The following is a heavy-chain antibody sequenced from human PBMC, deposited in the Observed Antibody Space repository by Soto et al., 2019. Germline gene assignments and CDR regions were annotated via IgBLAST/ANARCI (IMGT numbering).Heavy chain of an antibody. J-gene: IGHJ4*02. V-gene: IGHV3-23*01. CDR2: ISGSGGST. CDR1: GFTFSSYA. CDR3: AKSSPAQWLVRSDFDY. Sequence: PGGSLRLSCAASGFTFSSYAMSWVRQAPGKGLEWVSAISGSGGSTYYADSVKGRFTISRDNSKNTLYLQMNSLRAEDTAVYYCAKSSPAQWLVRSDFDYWGQGTLVTVSS. D-gene: IGHD6-19*01.